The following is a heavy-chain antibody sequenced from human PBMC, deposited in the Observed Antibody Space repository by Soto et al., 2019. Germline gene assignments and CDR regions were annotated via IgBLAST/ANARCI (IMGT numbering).Heavy chain of an antibody. D-gene: IGHD3-3*01. J-gene: IGHJ4*02. CDR1: GFIFSNYG. CDR2: ISYDGGET. V-gene: IGHV3-30*03. Sequence: XGSLRLSCACSGFIFSNYGMHWVRHAPGKGLEWVAFISYDGGETFYADSVKGRFTISRDNSKSTVFLHMNSLKKEDTAVYYCAITSVEVASFDYWGQVTLFTLS. CDR3: AITSVEVASFDY.